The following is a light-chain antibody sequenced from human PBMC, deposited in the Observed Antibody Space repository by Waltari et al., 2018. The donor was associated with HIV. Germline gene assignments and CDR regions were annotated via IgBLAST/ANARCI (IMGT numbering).Light chain of an antibody. Sequence: DIQMTQSPSSLSASIGDRVTITCRASQSISSYLHWYQHKPGRAPSLLIYAASTLQSGVPSRFSGSGSDTDFTLTISNQQPEDFAIYYCQQSYSTSWTFGQGTKVEIK. V-gene: IGKV1-39*01. CDR3: QQSYSTSWT. J-gene: IGKJ1*01. CDR2: AAS. CDR1: QSISSY.